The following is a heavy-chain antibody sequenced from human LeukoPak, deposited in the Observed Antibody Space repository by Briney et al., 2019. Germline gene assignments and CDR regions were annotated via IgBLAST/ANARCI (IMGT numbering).Heavy chain of an antibody. CDR3: ARDKMTTVTTWGFDY. CDR1: GFTFSNYW. Sequence: LSGGSLRLSCAASGFTFSNYWMTWVRQAPGKGLEWVANIKPDGSEKYYVDSVKGRFTISRDNAKNSLYLQMNSLRAEDTAVYYCARDKMTTVTTWGFDYWGQGTLVTVSS. V-gene: IGHV3-7*01. D-gene: IGHD4-17*01. J-gene: IGHJ4*02. CDR2: IKPDGSEK.